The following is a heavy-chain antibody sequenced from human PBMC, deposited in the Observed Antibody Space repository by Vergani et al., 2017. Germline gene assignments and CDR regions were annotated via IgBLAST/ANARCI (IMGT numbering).Heavy chain of an antibody. CDR3: AKDNDYDADGPFDL. D-gene: IGHD3-16*01. CDR1: GFLFQDFA. J-gene: IGHJ2*01. Sequence: VEAGGGLVQPGGSLRLSCAASGFLFQDFAFHWVRQVSGRGLEWVSGIDRNSATKNPVKYGNSMEGRFIISRDNAKKAVFLQMNNLRHEDTALYFCAKDNDYDADGPFDLWGRGTLVTVSS. CDR2: IDRNSATKNPV. V-gene: IGHV3-9*01.